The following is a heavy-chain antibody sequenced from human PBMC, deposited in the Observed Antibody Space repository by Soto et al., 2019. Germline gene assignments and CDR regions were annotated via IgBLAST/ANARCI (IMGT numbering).Heavy chain of an antibody. CDR3: AISLCTNVVCYRSNDAFDI. CDR2: IYHSGNT. V-gene: IGHV4-31*03. D-gene: IGHD2-8*01. Sequence: SETLSLTCTVSGASISSGVDYWSWLRQDPGKGLEWIGYIYHSGNTYYNPSLKSRLTISADTSKNEFSLKLSSVTAADTAAYYCAISLCTNVVCYRSNDAFDIWGQGTMVTVSS. CDR1: GASISSGVDY. J-gene: IGHJ3*02.